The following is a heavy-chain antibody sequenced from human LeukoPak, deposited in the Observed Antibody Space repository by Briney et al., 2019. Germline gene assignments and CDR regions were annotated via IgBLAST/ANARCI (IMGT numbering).Heavy chain of an antibody. J-gene: IGHJ4*02. CDR1: GFTFSSYG. Sequence: PGGSLRLSCAASGFTFSSYGMHWVRQAPGKGREWVAVIPYDGSNEYYTDSVRGRFTISRDKSKNTLYLQMNSLRAEDTAVYYCARSDGDYALDYWGQGTLVTVSS. CDR3: ARSDGDYALDY. D-gene: IGHD4-17*01. CDR2: IPYDGSNE. V-gene: IGHV3-30*03.